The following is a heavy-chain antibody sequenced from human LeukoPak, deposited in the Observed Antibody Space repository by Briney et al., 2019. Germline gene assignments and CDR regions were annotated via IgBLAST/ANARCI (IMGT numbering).Heavy chain of an antibody. CDR3: ARVRYSYGYFDF. CDR2: IREDGSEK. Sequence: GSLRLSCADSGFTFSSYWMSWVRQAPEKGLEWVANIREDGSEKYYVDSVKGRFTISRDNAKNSLYLQMNSLRAEDTAVYYCARVRYSYGYFDFWGQGTLVTVSS. CDR1: GFTFSSYW. V-gene: IGHV3-7*01. D-gene: IGHD5-18*01. J-gene: IGHJ4*02.